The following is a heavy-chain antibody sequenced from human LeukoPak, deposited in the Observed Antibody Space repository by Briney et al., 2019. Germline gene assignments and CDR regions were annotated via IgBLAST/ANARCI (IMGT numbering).Heavy chain of an antibody. D-gene: IGHD3-16*01. V-gene: IGHV4-34*01. J-gene: IGHJ4*02. CDR3: ARGRGGDY. Sequence: SETLSLTCAVYGGSFSGYYWSWIRQPPGKGLEWIGEINHSGSTNYNPSLKSRLTISVDTSKNQFSLKLSSVTAADTAVYYCARGRGGDYWGQGTLVTVSS. CDR1: GGSFSGYY. CDR2: INHSGST.